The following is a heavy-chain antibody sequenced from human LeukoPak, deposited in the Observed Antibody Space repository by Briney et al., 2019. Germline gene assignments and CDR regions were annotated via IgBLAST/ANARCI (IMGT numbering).Heavy chain of an antibody. CDR1: GFTFSSYG. Sequence: SGRSLRLSCAASGFTFSSYGMHWVRQAPGKGLEGVAVISYDGSNKYYADSVKGRFTISRDNSKNTLYLQMNSLRAEDTAVYYCAKDSGYDFFGYWGQGTLVTLSS. J-gene: IGHJ4*02. CDR3: AKDSGYDFFGY. V-gene: IGHV3-30*18. CDR2: ISYDGSNK. D-gene: IGHD5-12*01.